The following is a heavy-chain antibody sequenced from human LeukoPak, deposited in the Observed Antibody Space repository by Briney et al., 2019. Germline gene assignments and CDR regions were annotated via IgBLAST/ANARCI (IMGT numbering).Heavy chain of an antibody. CDR2: FDPEDGET. Sequence: ASVKVSCKVSGYTLTELSMHWVRQAPGKGLEWMGGFDPEDGETIYAQKFQGRVTMTEDTSTDTAYMELSSLRSEDTAVYYCAILSSIAARSYFDYWGQGTLVTVSS. J-gene: IGHJ4*02. CDR1: GYTLTELS. D-gene: IGHD6-6*01. V-gene: IGHV1-24*01. CDR3: AILSSIAARSYFDY.